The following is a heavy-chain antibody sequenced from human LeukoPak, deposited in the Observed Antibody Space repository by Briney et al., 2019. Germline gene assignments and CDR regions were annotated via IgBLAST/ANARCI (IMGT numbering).Heavy chain of an antibody. CDR2: ITSSGGGT. CDR3: ARDGRGGSYSY. CDR1: GFTFSTYS. J-gene: IGHJ4*02. Sequence: PGGSLRLSCAASGFTFSTYSMGWVRQAPGKGLEWVSSITSSGGGTYYADSVKGRFTISRDNAKNSLYLQMNSLRAEDTAVYYCARDGRGGSYSYWGQGTLVTVSS. V-gene: IGHV3-21*01. D-gene: IGHD1-26*01.